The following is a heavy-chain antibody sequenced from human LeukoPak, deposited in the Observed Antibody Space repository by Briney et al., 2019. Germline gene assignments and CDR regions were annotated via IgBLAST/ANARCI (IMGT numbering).Heavy chain of an antibody. J-gene: IGHJ3*02. V-gene: IGHV1-69*05. CDR1: GGTFSSYA. CDR3: ARVSPSGYSTAGAFDI. D-gene: IGHD3-22*01. Sequence: SVKVSCKATGGTFSSYAISWVRQAPGQGLEWMGRIIPIFGTANYAQKFQGRVTITTDESTSTAYMELSSLRSEDTAVYYCARVSPSGYSTAGAFDIWGQGTMVTVSS. CDR2: IIPIFGTA.